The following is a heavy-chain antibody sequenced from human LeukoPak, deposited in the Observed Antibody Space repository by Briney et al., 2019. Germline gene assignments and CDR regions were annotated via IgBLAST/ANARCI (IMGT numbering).Heavy chain of an antibody. CDR2: IIPIFGTA. J-gene: IGHJ4*02. D-gene: IGHD3-16*01. CDR3: ARDNDSRDPPHFDY. Sequence: PGGSLRLSCAASGFTFSNYAISWVRQAPGQGLEWMGGIIPIFGTANCAQKFRGRVTITADKSTRTAYMELSSLRSEDTAVYYCARDNDSRDPPHFDYWGQGTLVTVSS. V-gene: IGHV1-69*06. CDR1: GFTFSNYA.